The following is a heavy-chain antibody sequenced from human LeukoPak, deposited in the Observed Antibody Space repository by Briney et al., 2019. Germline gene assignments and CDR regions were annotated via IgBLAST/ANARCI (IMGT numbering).Heavy chain of an antibody. CDR2: INPNSGST. Sequence: SVKVSCKASGYTFTCYYMHWVRQAPGQGLEWMGWINPNSGSTNYAQKFQGRGTMTRDTSITTTYLELSRLRPDDTDVSYCARDRGWGQRLGSFDYWGQGTLVSVCS. V-gene: IGHV1-2*02. J-gene: IGHJ4*02. CDR1: GYTFTCYY. D-gene: IGHD6-19*01. CDR3: ARDRGWGQRLGSFDY.